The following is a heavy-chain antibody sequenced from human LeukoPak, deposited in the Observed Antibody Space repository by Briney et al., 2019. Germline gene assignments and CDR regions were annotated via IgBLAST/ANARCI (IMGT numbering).Heavy chain of an antibody. V-gene: IGHV4-39*02. D-gene: IGHD1-14*01. CDR1: GGSIRSTTYY. CDR3: ATGTNNWFDP. CDR2: MYSSGST. J-gene: IGHJ5*02. Sequence: PSETLSLTCTVSGGSIRSTTYYWGWIRQPPGKELEWIGSMYSSGSTYYNPSLRSRVTMSVETSKNHFSLRLSSVTAADTAIYYCATGTNNWFDPWGQGTLVTVSS.